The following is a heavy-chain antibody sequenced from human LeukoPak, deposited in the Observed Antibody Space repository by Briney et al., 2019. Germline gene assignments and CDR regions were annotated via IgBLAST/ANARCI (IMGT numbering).Heavy chain of an antibody. J-gene: IGHJ5*02. CDR2: INHSGST. Sequence: SETLSLTCAVYGGSFSGYYWSWIRQPPGKGLEWIGEINHSGSTNYNPSLKSRVTISVDTSKNQFSLKLSSVTAADTAVYYCASDGNGSGSYFNWFDPWGQGTLVTVSS. CDR3: ASDGNGSGSYFNWFDP. D-gene: IGHD3-10*01. V-gene: IGHV4-34*01. CDR1: GGSFSGYY.